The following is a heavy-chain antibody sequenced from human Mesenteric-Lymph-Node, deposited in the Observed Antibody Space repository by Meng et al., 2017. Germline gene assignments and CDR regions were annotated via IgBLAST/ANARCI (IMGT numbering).Heavy chain of an antibody. CDR1: GFTFDDYG. CDR2: INWNGGNT. D-gene: IGHD1-1*01. Sequence: GESLKISCAASGFTFDDYGMSWVRQAPGKGLEWVSGINWNGGNTGYADSVQGRFTISRDNAKNSLYLQMNSLRADDTAVYYCANHEHVTTTSRYPFESWGQGTPVTVSS. V-gene: IGHV3-20*04. CDR3: ANHEHVTTTSRYPFES. J-gene: IGHJ4*02.